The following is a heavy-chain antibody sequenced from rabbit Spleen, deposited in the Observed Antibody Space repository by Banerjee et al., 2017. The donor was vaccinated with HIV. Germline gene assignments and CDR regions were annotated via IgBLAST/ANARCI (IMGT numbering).Heavy chain of an antibody. J-gene: IGHJ6*01. CDR3: ARDGAGGSYFAL. CDR2: IDVAVSSGIT. V-gene: IGHV1S45*01. D-gene: IGHD8-1*01. Sequence: QEQLEESGGGLVQPEGSLTLTCTASGFSFSRSYYMCWVRQAPGKGLEWIACIDVAVSSGITYYANWVNGRFSISRENAQNTVFLQMTSLTAADTATYFCARDGAGGSYFALWGPGTLVTVS. CDR1: GFSFSRSYY.